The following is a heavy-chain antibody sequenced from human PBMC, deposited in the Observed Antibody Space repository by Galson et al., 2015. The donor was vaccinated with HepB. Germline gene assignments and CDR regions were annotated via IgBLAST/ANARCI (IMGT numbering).Heavy chain of an antibody. CDR3: ARDQRSVWFGEVSAGA. J-gene: IGHJ5*02. Sequence: SLRLSCAASGFTFSSYSMNWVRQAPGKGLEWVSYISSSSSTIYYVDSVKGRFTISRDNAKNSLYLQMNSLRAEDTAVYYCARDQRSVWFGEVSAGAWGQGTLVTVSS. D-gene: IGHD3-10*01. CDR2: ISSSSSTI. V-gene: IGHV3-48*04. CDR1: GFTFSSYS.